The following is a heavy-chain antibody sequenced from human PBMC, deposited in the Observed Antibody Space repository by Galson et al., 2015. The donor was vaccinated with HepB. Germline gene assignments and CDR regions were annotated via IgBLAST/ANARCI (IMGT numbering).Heavy chain of an antibody. J-gene: IGHJ4*02. CDR3: ARGGYYYDSSGYRPFDY. CDR1: GFTVSSNY. CDR2: IYSGGST. V-gene: IGHV3-53*01. Sequence: SLRLSCAASGFTVSSNYMSWVRQAPGKGLEWVSVIYSGGSTYYADSVKGRSTISRDNSKNTLYLQMNSLRAEDTAVYYCARGGYYYDSSGYRPFDYWGQGTLVTVSS. D-gene: IGHD3-22*01.